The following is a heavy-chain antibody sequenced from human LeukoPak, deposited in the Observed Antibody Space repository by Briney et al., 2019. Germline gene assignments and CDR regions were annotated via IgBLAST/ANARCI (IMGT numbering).Heavy chain of an antibody. D-gene: IGHD1-26*01. Sequence: GGSLGLSCAASGFTFNNYGMHWVRQAPGKGLEWVTFIRYDASDEYYADSVKGRFTISRDDSRNTLYLQMTSLRAEDTAVYYCARGQSVGWEIGVCDFWGQGSLVTVAS. V-gene: IGHV3-30*02. CDR3: ARGQSVGWEIGVCDF. CDR2: IRYDASDE. J-gene: IGHJ4*02. CDR1: GFTFNNYG.